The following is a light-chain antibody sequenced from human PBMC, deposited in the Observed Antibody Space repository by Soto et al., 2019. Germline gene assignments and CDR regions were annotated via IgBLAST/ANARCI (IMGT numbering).Light chain of an antibody. V-gene: IGLV2-14*01. Sequence: QSVLTQPASVSGSPGQSITISCTGTSTDVGAYDYVSWYQQHPGKAPKLMIYEVNNRPSGVSNRFSGSKSGNTASLTISGLQAEDEADYYCSSYTTTTPPVFGGGTKLTVL. CDR1: STDVGAYDY. CDR3: SSYTTTTPPV. CDR2: EVN. J-gene: IGLJ2*01.